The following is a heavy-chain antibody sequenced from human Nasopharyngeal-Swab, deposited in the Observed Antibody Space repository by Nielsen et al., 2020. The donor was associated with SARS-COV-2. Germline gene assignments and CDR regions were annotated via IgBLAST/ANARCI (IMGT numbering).Heavy chain of an antibody. V-gene: IGHV3-11*04. J-gene: IGHJ6*02. CDR2: ISTSGRST. CDR3: ARDGRTYCSSTSCDNRTYYYYGMDV. CDR1: GFTFSDYY. Sequence: GESLKISCAASGFTFSDYYMAWIRQAPGKGLEWVSYISTSGRSTDSADSVKGRFTISRDNAKNSLYLQMNSLRAEDTAVYYCARDGRTYCSSTSCDNRTYYYYGMDVWGQGTTVTVSS. D-gene: IGHD2-2*02.